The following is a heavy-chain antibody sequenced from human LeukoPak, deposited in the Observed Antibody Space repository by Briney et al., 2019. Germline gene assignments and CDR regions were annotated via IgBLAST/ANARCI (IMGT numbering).Heavy chain of an antibody. CDR1: GFTFSSYE. J-gene: IGHJ4*02. V-gene: IGHV3-48*03. CDR2: ISSSGSTI. Sequence: PGGSLRLSCAASGFTFSSYEMNWVRQAPGKGLEWVSYISSSGSTIYYADSVKGRFTISRDNAKNSLYLQMNSLRAEDTAVYYCARPAIAGDFDYWGQGTLVTASS. CDR3: ARPAIAGDFDY. D-gene: IGHD6-13*01.